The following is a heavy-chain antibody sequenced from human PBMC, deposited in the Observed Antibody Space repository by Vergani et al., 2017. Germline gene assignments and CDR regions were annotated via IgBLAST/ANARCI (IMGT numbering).Heavy chain of an antibody. CDR3: ARDGGERPYHYYMDV. V-gene: IGHV4-59*01. J-gene: IGHJ6*03. D-gene: IGHD1-1*01. CDR2: IYYIGST. CDR1: GGSISNYY. Sequence: QVQLQESGPGLVKPSETLSLTCTVSGGSISNYYWSWIRQPPGKGLEWIGYIYYIGSTSYNPSLKSRVTMSVDTSKNQFSLKLSSVTAADTAIYYCARDGGERPYHYYMDVWGKGTTVTVSS.